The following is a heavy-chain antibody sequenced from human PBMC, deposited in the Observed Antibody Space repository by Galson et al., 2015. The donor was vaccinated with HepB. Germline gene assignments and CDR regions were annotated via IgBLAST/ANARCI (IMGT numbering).Heavy chain of an antibody. J-gene: IGHJ6*02. V-gene: IGHV3-64D*06. CDR3: VKDRVWITMIVVVITGGLDV. D-gene: IGHD3-22*01. CDR2: ISSNGGST. CDR1: GFTFSSYA. Sequence: SLRLSCAASGFTFSSYAMHWVRQAPGKGLEYVSAISSNGGSTYYADSVKGRFTISRDNSKNTLYLQMSSLRAEDTAVYYCVKDRVWITMIVVVITGGLDVWGQGTTVTVSS.